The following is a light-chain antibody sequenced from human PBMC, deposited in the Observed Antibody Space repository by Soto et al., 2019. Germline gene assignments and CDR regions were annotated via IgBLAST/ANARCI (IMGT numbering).Light chain of an antibody. Sequence: EIVLTQSPGTLSLSPGERATLSCRAGQNVGSFLAWYQQKPGQAPRLLIYDTSNRATGIPARFSGSGSGTDFTLTISRLEPEDFAVYYCHQYGSSQTFGQGTKVDIK. J-gene: IGKJ1*01. CDR3: HQYGSSQT. V-gene: IGKV3-20*01. CDR2: DTS. CDR1: QNVGSF.